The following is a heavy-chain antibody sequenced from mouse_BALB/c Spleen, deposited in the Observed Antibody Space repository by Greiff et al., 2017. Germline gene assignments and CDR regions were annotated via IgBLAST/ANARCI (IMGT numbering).Heavy chain of an antibody. J-gene: IGHJ2*01. CDR2: INPYNGAT. CDR3: ARRLYGNYFDY. V-gene: IGHV1-31*01. D-gene: IGHD2-10*02. Sequence: EVKLMESGPELVKPGASVKISCKASGYSFTGYYMHWVKQSHVKSLEWIGRINPYNGATSYNQNFKDKASLTVDKSSSTAYMELHSLTSEDSAVYYCARRLYGNYFDYWGQGTTLTVSS. CDR1: GYSFTGYY.